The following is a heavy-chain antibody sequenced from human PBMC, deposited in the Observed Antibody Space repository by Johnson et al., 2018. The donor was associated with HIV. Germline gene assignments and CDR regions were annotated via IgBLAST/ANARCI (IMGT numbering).Heavy chain of an antibody. Sequence: QVQLVESGGGLVKPGGSLRLSCAASGFTFSDFYMSWIRQAPGKGPEWLSYISSSGSTKYYVESVKGRFTISGDNAKNSLYLQMNSLRAEDTAVYYCARVGLGRFGEWDDAFDIWGQGTMVTVSS. D-gene: IGHD3-10*01. CDR2: ISSSGSTK. V-gene: IGHV3-11*04. J-gene: IGHJ3*02. CDR1: GFTFSDFY. CDR3: ARVGLGRFGEWDDAFDI.